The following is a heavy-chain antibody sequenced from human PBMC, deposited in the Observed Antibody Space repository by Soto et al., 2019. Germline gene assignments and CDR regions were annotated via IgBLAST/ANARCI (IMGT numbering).Heavy chain of an antibody. V-gene: IGHV4-31*03. J-gene: IGHJ5*02. CDR2: IYYSGST. CDR3: ARVTMVRGVITRGWFDP. CDR1: GGSISSGGYY. Sequence: QVQLQESGPGLVKPSQTLSLTCTVSGGSISSGGYYWSWIRQHPGKGLEWIGYIYYSGSTYYNPSLQSRVTISVDTSKNQFSLKLSSVTAADTAVYYCARVTMVRGVITRGWFDPWGQGTLVTVSS. D-gene: IGHD3-10*01.